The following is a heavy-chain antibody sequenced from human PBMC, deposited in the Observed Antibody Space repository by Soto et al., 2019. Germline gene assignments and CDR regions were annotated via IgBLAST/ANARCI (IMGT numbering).Heavy chain of an antibody. CDR2: INGYTGNT. D-gene: IGHD6-6*01. J-gene: IGHJ6*02. V-gene: IGHV1-18*04. Sequence: QVQLVQSGAEVKQPGASVKVSCEASGYTFTTYGISWVRQASGQGLEWMGWINGYTGNTKYAQRFQGRVTMTRDTSTSTAYMEVRSLRSDDTAVYYCARDVIATRPQYYYGMDVWGQGTTVTVSS. CDR1: GYTFTTYG. CDR3: ARDVIATRPQYYYGMDV.